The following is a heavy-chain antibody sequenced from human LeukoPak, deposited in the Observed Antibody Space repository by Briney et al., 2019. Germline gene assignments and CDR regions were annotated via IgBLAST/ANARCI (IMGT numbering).Heavy chain of an antibody. D-gene: IGHD3-16*01. Sequence: SETLSLTCALYGGTFSDYHWTWIRQPPGKGLEWIGEINHSGGTDYNPSLRSRLTISVDTSKKQFSLQLSSVTAADTAVYYCASSRYGPYDYVWGMRFDYWGQGTLVTVSS. CDR3: ASSRYGPYDYVWGMRFDY. V-gene: IGHV4-34*01. CDR2: INHSGGT. CDR1: GGTFSDYH. J-gene: IGHJ4*02.